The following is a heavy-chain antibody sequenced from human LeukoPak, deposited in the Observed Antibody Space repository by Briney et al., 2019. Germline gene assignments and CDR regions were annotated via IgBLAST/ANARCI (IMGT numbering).Heavy chain of an antibody. Sequence: PGGSLRLSCAASGFTFSSYEMNWVRQAPGKGLEWVSYISSSGSTIYYADSVKGRFTISRDNSKNTLYLQMNSLRAEDTAVYYCAKMPQYYYGSGNAYYYMDVWGKGTTVTVSS. CDR3: AKMPQYYYGSGNAYYYMDV. CDR1: GFTFSSYE. D-gene: IGHD3-10*01. CDR2: ISSSGSTI. V-gene: IGHV3-48*03. J-gene: IGHJ6*03.